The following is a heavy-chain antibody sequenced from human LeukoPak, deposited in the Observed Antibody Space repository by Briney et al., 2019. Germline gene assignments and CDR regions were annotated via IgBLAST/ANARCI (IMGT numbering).Heavy chain of an antibody. V-gene: IGHV1-58*01. CDR1: GFTFTSSA. CDR2: IVVGSGST. CDR3: AADQIAAAGLGRFDY. J-gene: IGHJ4*02. Sequence: GTSVKVSCKASGFTFTSSAVQWVRQARGQRLEWIGWIVVGSGSTNYAQKFQERVTITRDMSTSTAYMELSSLRSEDTAVYYCAADQIAAAGLGRFDYWGQGTLVTVSS. D-gene: IGHD6-13*01.